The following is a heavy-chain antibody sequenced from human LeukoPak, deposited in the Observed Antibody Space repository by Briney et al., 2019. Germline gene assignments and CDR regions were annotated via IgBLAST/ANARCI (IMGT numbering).Heavy chain of an antibody. CDR2: IIPIFGTA. D-gene: IGHD5-18*01. V-gene: IGHV1-69*13. J-gene: IGHJ4*02. Sequence: SVKVSCKASGGTFSSYAISWVRQAPGQGLEWMGGIIPIFGTANYAQKFQGRVTITADESTSTAYMELSSLRSEDTAVYYCVRGAQYSYGWSYWGQGTLVTVSS. CDR1: GGTFSSYA. CDR3: VRGAQYSYGWSY.